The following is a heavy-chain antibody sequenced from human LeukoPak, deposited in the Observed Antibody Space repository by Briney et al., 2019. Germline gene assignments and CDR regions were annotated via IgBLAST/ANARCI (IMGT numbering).Heavy chain of an antibody. D-gene: IGHD3-22*01. CDR1: GFDVSSHH. CDR3: ARGGRGSAAVVAPRSFDI. Sequence: GGSLRLSCAASGFDVSSHHMVWVRQAPGKGLEWVSVTYTRGNSYYTDSVRGRFIISRDTSKNTMDLQMNSLRPEDSALYFCARGGRGSAAVVAPRSFDIWGQGTMVAVSS. CDR2: TYTRGNS. V-gene: IGHV3-53*01. J-gene: IGHJ3*02.